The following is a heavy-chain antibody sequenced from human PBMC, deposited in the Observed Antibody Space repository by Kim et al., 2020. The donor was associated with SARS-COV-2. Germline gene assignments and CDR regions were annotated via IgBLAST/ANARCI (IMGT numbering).Heavy chain of an antibody. CDR2: IYYSGST. CDR1: GGSISSYY. D-gene: IGHD1-26*01. J-gene: IGHJ6*01. CDR3: ARALGRTQWELPRYGMDV. Sequence: SETLSLTCTVSGGSISSYYWSWIRQPPGKGLEWIGYIYYSGSTNYNPSLKSRVTISVDTSKNQFSLKLSSVTAADTAVYYCARALGRTQWELPRYGMDV. V-gene: IGHV4-59*13.